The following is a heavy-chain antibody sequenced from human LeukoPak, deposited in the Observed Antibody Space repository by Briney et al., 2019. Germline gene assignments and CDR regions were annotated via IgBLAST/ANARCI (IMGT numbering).Heavy chain of an antibody. V-gene: IGHV3-53*01. CDR1: GFTVSSNY. D-gene: IGHD2-21*02. CDR2: IYSGGST. CDR3: AREGRGGDRYYYYYMDV. J-gene: IGHJ6*03. Sequence: PGGSLRLSCAASGFTVSSNYMSWVRQAPGKGLEWVSVIYSGGSTYYADSVKGRFTISRDNSKHTLYLQMNSLRAEDTAVYYCAREGRGGDRYYYYYMDVSGKGTTVTGSS.